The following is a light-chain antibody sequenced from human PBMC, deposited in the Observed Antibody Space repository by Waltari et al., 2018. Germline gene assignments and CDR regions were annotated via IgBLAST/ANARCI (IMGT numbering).Light chain of an antibody. CDR1: SSDVGGYNY. J-gene: IGLJ3*02. V-gene: IGLV2-14*01. Sequence: QSALPQPASVSGSPGQPTTISCTGTSSDVGGYNYGSCYQQHPGKAPKLMIYDVSNRPSWVSTRLSVCKSGHTAALTIAGLRAEDGADYYCSSDTSSSTLVFGGGTMLTLL. CDR3: SSDTSSSTLV. CDR2: DVS.